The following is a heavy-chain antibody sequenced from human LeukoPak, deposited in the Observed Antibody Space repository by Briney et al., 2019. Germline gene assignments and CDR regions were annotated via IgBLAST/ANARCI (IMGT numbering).Heavy chain of an antibody. CDR3: ARHMAAAGNFDY. CDR2: ISGYNGNT. CDR1: GHSITSYG. J-gene: IGHJ4*02. V-gene: IGHV1-18*01. D-gene: IGHD6-13*01. Sequence: GASVKVSCKASGHSITSYGISWVRQAPGQGLEWMGWISGYNGNTNYAQKLQGRVTITTDTSTSTAYMELRSLRSDDTAVYYCARHMAAAGNFDYWRQGTLVTVSS.